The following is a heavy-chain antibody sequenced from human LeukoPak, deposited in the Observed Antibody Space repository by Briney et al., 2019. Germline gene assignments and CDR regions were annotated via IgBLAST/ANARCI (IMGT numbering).Heavy chain of an antibody. D-gene: IGHD2-21*02. CDR3: ARYCAGDCYKGMDV. CDR1: GFTLGSYE. J-gene: IGHJ6*02. CDR2: ISRSGTST. V-gene: IGHV3-48*03. Sequence: PGGSLRLSCAVSGFTLGSYEMNWVRQAPGKGLEWISYISRSGTSTLYADSVRGRFTISRDNAKNSLYLLMNSLRAEDTAVYYCARYCAGDCYKGMDVWGQGTTVTVSS.